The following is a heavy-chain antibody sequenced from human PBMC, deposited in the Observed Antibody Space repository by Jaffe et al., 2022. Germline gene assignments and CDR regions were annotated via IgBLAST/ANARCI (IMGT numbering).Heavy chain of an antibody. V-gene: IGHV1-69*08. D-gene: IGHD4-17*01. CDR1: GGTFSSYT. Sequence: QVQLVQSGAEVKKPGSSVKVSCKASGGTFSSYTISWVRQAPGQGLEWMGRIIPILGIANYAQKFQGRVTITADKSTSTAYMELSSLRSEDTAVYYCARDYSQNYGDYVDYFDYWGQGTLVTVSS. J-gene: IGHJ4*02. CDR2: IIPILGIA. CDR3: ARDYSQNYGDYVDYFDY.